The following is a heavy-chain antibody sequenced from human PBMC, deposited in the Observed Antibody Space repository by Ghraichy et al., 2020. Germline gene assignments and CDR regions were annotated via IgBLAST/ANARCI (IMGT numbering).Heavy chain of an antibody. D-gene: IGHD3-22*01. CDR1: GYTFTSYD. CDR3: ARYYDSSGNYYYYYMDV. J-gene: IGHJ6*03. V-gene: IGHV1-8*02. Sequence: ASVKVSCKASGYTFTSYDINWVRQATGQGLEWMGWMNPNSGNTGYAQKFQGRVTMTRNTSISTAYMELSSLRSEDTAVYYCARYYDSSGNYYYYYMDVWGKGTTVTVSS. CDR2: MNPNSGNT.